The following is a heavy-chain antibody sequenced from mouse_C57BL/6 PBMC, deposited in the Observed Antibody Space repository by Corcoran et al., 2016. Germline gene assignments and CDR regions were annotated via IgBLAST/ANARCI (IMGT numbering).Heavy chain of an antibody. V-gene: IGHV9-3*01. CDR1: GYTFTTYG. CDR2: INTYSGVP. J-gene: IGHJ3*01. CDR3: AREDYGREGVAWFAY. Sequence: QILLVQSGPELKKPGETVKISCKASGYTFTTYGMSRVKQAPGKGLKWMGWINTYSGVPTYADDFKGRFACSLETSASTAYLQINNLKNEDTATYFCAREDYGREGVAWFAYWGQGTLVTVSA. D-gene: IGHD1-1*01.